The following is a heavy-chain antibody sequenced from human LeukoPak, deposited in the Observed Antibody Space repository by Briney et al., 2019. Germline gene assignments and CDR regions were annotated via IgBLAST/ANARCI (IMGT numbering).Heavy chain of an antibody. J-gene: IGHJ6*02. CDR3: ARVAYGSGSQTFYYYGMDV. D-gene: IGHD3-10*01. V-gene: IGHV4-59*01. CDR2: IYHAGSA. CDR1: GASISSYY. Sequence: SETLSLTCTVSGASISSYYWSWIRQPPGKGLEWIGYIYHAGSANSNASLKSRVTISVDTSKNQFSLKLRSVTAADTAVYYCARVAYGSGSQTFYYYGMDVWGQGTTVTVSS.